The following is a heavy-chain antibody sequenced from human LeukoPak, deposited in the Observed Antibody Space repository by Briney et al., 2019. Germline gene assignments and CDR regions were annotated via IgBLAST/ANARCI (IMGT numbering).Heavy chain of an antibody. CDR3: TRLRPYYYDSSGYYPGMDV. V-gene: IGHV5-51*01. CDR2: IYPCDSDT. D-gene: IGHD3-22*01. Sequence: PGESLKISCKGSGYSFTSYWIGWVRQMPGKGLEWMGIIYPCDSDTRYSPSFQGQVTISADKSISTAYLQWSSLKASDTAMYYCTRLRPYYYDSSGYYPGMDVWGQGTTVTVSS. J-gene: IGHJ6*02. CDR1: GYSFTSYW.